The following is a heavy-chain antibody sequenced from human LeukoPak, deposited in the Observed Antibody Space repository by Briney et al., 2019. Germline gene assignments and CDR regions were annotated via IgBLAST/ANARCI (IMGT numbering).Heavy chain of an antibody. V-gene: IGHV4-59*08. CDR3: ARLRSRYYDSDYYFDY. CDR1: GASISSYY. J-gene: IGHJ4*02. CDR2: ISDSRST. D-gene: IGHD3-22*01. Sequence: PSETLSLTCTVSGASISSYYWSWIRQPPGKGLECIGYISDSRSTNYNPSVKSRVTISVDTSKNQFSLKLSSVTAADTAVYYCARLRSRYYDSDYYFDYWGQGTLVTVSS.